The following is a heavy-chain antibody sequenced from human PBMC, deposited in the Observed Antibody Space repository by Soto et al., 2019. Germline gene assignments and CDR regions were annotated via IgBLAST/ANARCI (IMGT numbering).Heavy chain of an antibody. V-gene: IGHV3-48*02. Sequence: GGSLRLSCAASGFTFSSYSMNWVRQAPGKGLEWVSYISSSSSTIYYADSVKGRFTISRDNTKNSLYLQMNSLRDEETAVYYCARAQYYYDSSGLVLWGQGTLVTVSS. CDR2: ISSSSSTI. CDR1: GFTFSSYS. D-gene: IGHD3-22*01. J-gene: IGHJ4*02. CDR3: ARAQYYYDSSGLVL.